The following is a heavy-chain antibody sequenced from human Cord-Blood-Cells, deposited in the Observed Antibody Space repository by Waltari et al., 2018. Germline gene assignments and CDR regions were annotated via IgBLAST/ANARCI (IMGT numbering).Heavy chain of an antibody. CDR2: IFSNDEK. CDR1: GFSLSNARMG. CDR3: ARILIDGSGSYIYYFDY. Sequence: QVTLKESGPVLVKPTETLTLTCTVSGFSLSNARMGVSWIRQPPGKALEWLAHIFSNDEKSYSTSLKSRLTISKDTSKSQVVLTMTNMDPVDTATYYCARILIDGSGSYIYYFDYWGQGTLVTVSS. J-gene: IGHJ4*02. D-gene: IGHD3-10*01. V-gene: IGHV2-26*01.